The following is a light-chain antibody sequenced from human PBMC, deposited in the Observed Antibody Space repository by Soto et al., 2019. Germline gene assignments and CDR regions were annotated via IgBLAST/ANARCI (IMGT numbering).Light chain of an antibody. V-gene: IGKV3-15*01. CDR2: GAS. Sequence: EIVMTQSPATLSVSPGERATLSCRASQSVSGNLAWYQQKPGQAPRLLIYGASTRATAIPPRFSGSGSGTAFTLTISRLQSEDFAVYYCQQYNNWPPITFGQGTRLEIK. CDR1: QSVSGN. J-gene: IGKJ5*01. CDR3: QQYNNWPPIT.